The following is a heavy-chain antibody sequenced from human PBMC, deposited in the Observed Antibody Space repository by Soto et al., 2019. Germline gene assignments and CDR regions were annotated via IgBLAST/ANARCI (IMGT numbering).Heavy chain of an antibody. CDR2: IYYSGST. CDR1: GGSISSSSYY. Sequence: SETLSLTCTVSGGSISSSSYYWGWIRQPPGKGLEWIGSIYYSGSTYYNPSLKSRVTISVDTSKNQFSLKLSSVTAADTAVYYCARGYKTAAAEVDYFDYWGQGTLVTVSS. V-gene: IGHV4-39*01. J-gene: IGHJ4*02. D-gene: IGHD6-13*01. CDR3: ARGYKTAAAEVDYFDY.